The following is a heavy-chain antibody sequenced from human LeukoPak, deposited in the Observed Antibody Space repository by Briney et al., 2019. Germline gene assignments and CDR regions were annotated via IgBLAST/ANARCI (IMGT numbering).Heavy chain of an antibody. J-gene: IGHJ4*02. CDR2: IYHTGKT. CDR1: GGSISSGVYY. CDR3: ARDRRFLDY. V-gene: IGHV4-31*03. Sequence: SETLSLTCTVSGGSISSGVYYWTWIRQHPGEGLEWIGYIYHTGKTFYNPSLKSRLTMSVDTSKNQFSLKLSSVTAADTAVYYCARDRRFLDYWGQGTLVTVSS.